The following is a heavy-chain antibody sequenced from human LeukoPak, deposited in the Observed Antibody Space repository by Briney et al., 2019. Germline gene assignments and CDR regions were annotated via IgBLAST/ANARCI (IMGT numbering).Heavy chain of an antibody. CDR2: IYITGST. D-gene: IGHD6-19*01. V-gene: IGHV4-4*07. CDR3: ARERMAGRVFDY. Sequence: PSETLSLTCTVSGGSISSYYWSWIRQSAGKGLEWIGRIYITGSTTYNPSLKSRVTMSLDTSKNQFSLKLSSVTAADTAVYYCARERMAGRVFDYWGQGTLVTVSS. J-gene: IGHJ4*02. CDR1: GGSISSYY.